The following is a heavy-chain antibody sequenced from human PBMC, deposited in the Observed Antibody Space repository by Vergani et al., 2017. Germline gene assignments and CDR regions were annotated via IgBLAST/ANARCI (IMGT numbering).Heavy chain of an antibody. CDR2: IAYDGTQK. CDR3: ATKSCGTCGCQIGYFRE. J-gene: IGHJ4*02. Sequence: QVHLVESGGGVVQPGRSLRLSCVVSGFTSSYYGMHWVRQAPGKGLEWVAVIAYDGTQKYYADSVKGRFTISRDNSKSTLDLQMNSLRTEDTAVYYCATKSCGTCGCQIGYFREWVQGTLVTVSS. V-gene: IGHV3-30*03. D-gene: IGHD2-15*01. CDR1: GFTSSYYG.